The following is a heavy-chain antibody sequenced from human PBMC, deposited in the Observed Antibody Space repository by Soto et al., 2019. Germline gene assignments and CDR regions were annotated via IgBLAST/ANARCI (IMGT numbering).Heavy chain of an antibody. J-gene: IGHJ6*01. V-gene: IGHV3-72*01. CDR3: TRGLLGGAPSYTFHGMDV. CDR1: GFTFSDHY. CDR2: SRNRVNSHTT. D-gene: IGHD1-26*01. Sequence: EVQLVESGGGLVQPGGSLRLSCAASGFTFSDHYMDWVRQAPGKGLEWVARSRNRVNSHTTEYAASVKGRFTISRDESKSSLYLKMNSLKIEDTAVYYCTRGLLGGAPSYTFHGMDVWGQGPTVTVSS.